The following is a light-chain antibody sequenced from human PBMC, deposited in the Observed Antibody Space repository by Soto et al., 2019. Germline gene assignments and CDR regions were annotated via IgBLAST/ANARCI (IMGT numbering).Light chain of an antibody. CDR3: CSYAGSYTLYV. J-gene: IGLJ1*01. CDR2: DVS. CDR1: SSDGGGYNY. Sequence: QSVLTPPRSVSGSPGQSVTISCTGTSSDGGGYNYVSWYQQHPGKAPTLMIYDVSKRPSGVPDRFSGSKSGNTASLTISGLQAEDEADYYCCSYAGSYTLYVFGIGTKVTVL. V-gene: IGLV2-11*01.